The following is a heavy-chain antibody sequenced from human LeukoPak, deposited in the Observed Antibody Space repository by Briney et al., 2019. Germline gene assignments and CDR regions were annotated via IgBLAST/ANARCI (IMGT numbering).Heavy chain of an antibody. J-gene: IGHJ3*02. Sequence: GGSLRLSCAASGFTFSSYGMHWVRQAPGKGLEWVAVIWYDGSNKYYADSVKGRFTISRDNSKNTLYLQMNSLRAEDTAVYYCAREPYSTDAFDIRGQGTMVTVSS. CDR2: IWYDGSNK. CDR3: AREPYSTDAFDI. V-gene: IGHV3-33*01. D-gene: IGHD2-15*01. CDR1: GFTFSSYG.